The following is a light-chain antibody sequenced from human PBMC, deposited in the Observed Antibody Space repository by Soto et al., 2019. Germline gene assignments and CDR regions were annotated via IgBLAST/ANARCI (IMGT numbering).Light chain of an antibody. V-gene: IGKV1-5*03. CDR2: MAS. CDR3: QQYNSYFFT. CDR1: ETINGW. J-gene: IGKJ3*01. Sequence: DIQMTQSPSTLSASVGDRVNITCRASETINGWLAWYQQKPGKAPKLLISMASDLQTGVPTRFSGSGSGTEFPLTISSLQTDDFATYYCQQYNSYFFTFGPGTKVDVK.